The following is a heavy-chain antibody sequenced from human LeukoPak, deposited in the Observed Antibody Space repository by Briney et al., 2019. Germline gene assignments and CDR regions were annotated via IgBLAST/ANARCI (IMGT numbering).Heavy chain of an antibody. Sequence: GGSLRLSCAVSGLTFSSYWMHWVRQAPGKGLVWVSRIDRDGSRINYADSVKGRFSITRDNGKNTLFLQMNSLRAEDAAVYYCVRGNDYGGPHYWGQGTLVTVSS. CDR1: GLTFSSYW. V-gene: IGHV3-74*01. J-gene: IGHJ4*02. CDR3: VRGNDYGGPHY. D-gene: IGHD4-23*01. CDR2: IDRDGSRI.